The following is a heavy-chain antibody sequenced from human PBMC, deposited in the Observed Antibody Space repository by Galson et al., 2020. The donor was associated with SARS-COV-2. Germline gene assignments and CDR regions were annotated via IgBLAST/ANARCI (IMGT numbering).Heavy chain of an antibody. Sequence: ETSETLSLTCAVSGGSISSGGYSWSWIRQPPGKGLEWIGYIYHSGSTYYNPSLKSRVTISVDRSKNQFPLKLSSVTAADTAVYYCARGGTYYDFWSGYLDPWGQGTLVTVSS. CDR2: IYHSGST. CDR3: ARGGTYYDFWSGYLDP. CDR1: GGSISSGGYS. V-gene: IGHV4-30-2*01. D-gene: IGHD3-3*01. J-gene: IGHJ5*02.